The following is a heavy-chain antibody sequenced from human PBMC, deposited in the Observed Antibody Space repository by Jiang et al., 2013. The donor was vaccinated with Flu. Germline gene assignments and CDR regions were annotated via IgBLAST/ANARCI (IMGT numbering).Heavy chain of an antibody. Sequence: GAEVKKPGASVKVSCKASGYTFTSYYMHWVRQAPGQGLEWMGIINPSGGSTSYAQKFQGRVTMTRDTSTSTVYMELSSLRSEDTAVYYCARDLLWFGELQAPDYWGQGTLVTVSS. CDR1: GYTFTSYY. CDR2: INPSGGST. CDR3: ARDLLWFGELQAPDY. V-gene: IGHV1-46*03. D-gene: IGHD3-10*01. J-gene: IGHJ4*02.